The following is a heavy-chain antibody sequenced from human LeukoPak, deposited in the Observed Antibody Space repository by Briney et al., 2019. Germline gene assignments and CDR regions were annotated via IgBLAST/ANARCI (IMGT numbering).Heavy chain of an antibody. J-gene: IGHJ4*02. V-gene: IGHV3-49*04. CDR2: IRSKTYGGTT. CDR1: GFTFSTYS. D-gene: IGHD6-6*01. CDR3: SRDWTIAAFDY. Sequence: GGSLRLSCAASGFTFSTYSMNWVRQAPGKGLEWVGLIRSKTYGGTTEYAASVKGRFSISRDDSKSIAYLQMNSLKTEDTALYYCSRDWTIAAFDYWGQGTLVTVSS.